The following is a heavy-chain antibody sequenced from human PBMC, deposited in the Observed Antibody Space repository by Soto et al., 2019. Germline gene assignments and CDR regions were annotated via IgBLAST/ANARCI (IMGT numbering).Heavy chain of an antibody. CDR1: GFSLSTSGVG. Sequence: QITLKESGPTLVKPTQTLTLTCTFSGFSLSTSGVGVGWIRQPPGKALEWLALIYWDNDKRYSPSLKNRLTITKDTPKNQVVLTITDMDPVDTATYYCAHRYCSGGSCPFDYWGQGTLVTVSS. CDR2: IYWDNDK. J-gene: IGHJ4*02. V-gene: IGHV2-5*02. D-gene: IGHD2-15*01. CDR3: AHRYCSGGSCPFDY.